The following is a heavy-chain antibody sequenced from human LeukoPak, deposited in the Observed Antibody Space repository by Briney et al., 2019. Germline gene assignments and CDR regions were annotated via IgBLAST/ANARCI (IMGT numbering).Heavy chain of an antibody. Sequence: GGSLRLSCAASGFTFNIYALSWVRQAPGKGPEWVSVISGSGGTTYYADSVKGRFTISRDKSKNTPYLQMNSLRAEDTAVYYCAKERGGSSYYYGMNVWGQGTTVTVSS. V-gene: IGHV3-23*01. D-gene: IGHD2-15*01. CDR3: AKERGGSSYYYGMNV. CDR1: GFTFNIYA. CDR2: ISGSGGTT. J-gene: IGHJ6*02.